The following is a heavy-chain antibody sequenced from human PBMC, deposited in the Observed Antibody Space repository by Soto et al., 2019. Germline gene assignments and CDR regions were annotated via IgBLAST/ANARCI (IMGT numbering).Heavy chain of an antibody. V-gene: IGHV3-30-3*01. J-gene: IGHJ6*02. CDR3: ARDKVDSYGFRYYYGMDV. CDR1: GFTFSSYA. Sequence: QVQLVESGGGVVQPGRSLRLSCAASGFTFSSYAMHWVRQAPGKGLEWVAVISYDGSNKYYADSVKGRFTISRDNSKNTLYLQMNSLRAEDTAVYYCARDKVDSYGFRYYYGMDVWGQGTTVTVSS. CDR2: ISYDGSNK. D-gene: IGHD5-18*01.